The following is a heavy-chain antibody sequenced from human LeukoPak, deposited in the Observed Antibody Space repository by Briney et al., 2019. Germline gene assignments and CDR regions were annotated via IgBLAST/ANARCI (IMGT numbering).Heavy chain of an antibody. D-gene: IGHD5-24*01. J-gene: IGHJ3*02. CDR2: ITGSGGST. Sequence: HPGGSLRLSCAASGFTFSSYAMSWVRLAPGKGLEWVSAITGSGGSTYYADSVKGRFTISRDNSKNTLYLQMNSLRAEDTAVYYCTKGRRDGYNSGPRGDIWGQGTMVTVSS. CDR1: GFTFSSYA. V-gene: IGHV3-23*01. CDR3: TKGRRDGYNSGPRGDI.